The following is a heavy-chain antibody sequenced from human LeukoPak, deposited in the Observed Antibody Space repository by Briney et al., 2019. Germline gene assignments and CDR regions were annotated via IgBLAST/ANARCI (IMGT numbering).Heavy chain of an antibody. J-gene: IGHJ4*02. D-gene: IGHD6-19*01. CDR3: ARLLIRRNDSSGWFDY. CDR2: IYYSGST. Sequence: PSETLSLTCTVSGGSISSGGYYWSWIRQHPGKGLEWIGYIYYSGSTYYNPSLKSRVTISVDTSKNQFSLKLSSVTAADTAVYYCARLLIRRNDSSGWFDYWGQGTLVTVSS. V-gene: IGHV4-31*03. CDR1: GGSISSGGYY.